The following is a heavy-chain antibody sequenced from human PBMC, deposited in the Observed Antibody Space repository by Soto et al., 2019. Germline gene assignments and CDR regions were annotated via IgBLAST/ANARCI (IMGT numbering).Heavy chain of an antibody. D-gene: IGHD3-22*01. J-gene: IGHJ4*02. CDR1: GGSISSSGYY. CDR3: ASYYYDTSGYYYVPGVY. V-gene: IGHV4-39*01. CDR2: ISYSGST. Sequence: PSETLSLTCTVSGGSISSSGYYWGWIRQPPGKGLEWIGSISYSGSTYYNPSLESRVTISVDTSKNQFSLKLSSVTAADTAVYYCASYYYDTSGYYYVPGVYWGQGTLVTVSS.